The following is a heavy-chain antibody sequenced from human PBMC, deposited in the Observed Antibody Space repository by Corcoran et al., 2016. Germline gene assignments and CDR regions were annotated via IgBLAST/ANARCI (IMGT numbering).Heavy chain of an antibody. CDR2: IYSGGST. D-gene: IGHD7-27*01. Sequence: EVQLVESGGGLIQPGGSLRLSCVASGFTVSSNYMSWVRQAPGKGLEWVSVIYSGGSTYYADSVKGRFTISRENSKNTLYLQMKSLRDEDTAVYDGARGEGLGYWGQGTLVTVSS. CDR3: ARGEGLGY. J-gene: IGHJ4*02. V-gene: IGHV3-53*01. CDR1: GFTVSSNY.